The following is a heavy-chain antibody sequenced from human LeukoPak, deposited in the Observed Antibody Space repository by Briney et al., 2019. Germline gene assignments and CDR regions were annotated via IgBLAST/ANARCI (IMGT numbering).Heavy chain of an antibody. CDR1: GFTFSSYA. CDR2: VSGSGGIT. D-gene: IGHD5/OR15-5a*01. J-gene: IGHJ4*02. V-gene: IGHV3-23*01. CDR3: AKDGVVSTIRPYFFDS. Sequence: PGGSLRLSCAASGFTFSSYAMSWVRQVPGKGLEWVSSVSGSGGITYYADSVKGRFNLSRENSKNTVNLQMNSLRADDTAVYYCAKDGVVSTIRPYFFDSWGQGALVTVSS.